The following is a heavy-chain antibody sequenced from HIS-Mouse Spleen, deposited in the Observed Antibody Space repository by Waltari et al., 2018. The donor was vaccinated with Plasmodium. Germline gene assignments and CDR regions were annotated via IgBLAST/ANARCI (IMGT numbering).Heavy chain of an antibody. D-gene: IGHD6-6*01. CDR2: IDWDDDK. CDR1: GFPPSPCGMC. Sequence: QVTLRESGPALVKPTQTLTLTCTFSGFPPSPCGMCVSWIRQHPGKALEWLGRIDWDDDKYYSTSLKTSLTSPKETSTLQPFLTLSRMDIVDSAMNAGERHDERGQRVRGYFDYWREATLVTVSS. V-gene: IGHV2-70*15. J-gene: IGHJ4*02. CDR3: ERHDERGQRVRGYFDY.